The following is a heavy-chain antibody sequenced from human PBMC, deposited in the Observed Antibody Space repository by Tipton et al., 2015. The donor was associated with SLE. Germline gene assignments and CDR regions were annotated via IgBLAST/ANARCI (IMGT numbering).Heavy chain of an antibody. CDR2: IYYSGST. J-gene: IGHJ3*02. CDR1: GGSISSYY. V-gene: IGHV4-59*01. D-gene: IGHD6-19*01. CDR3: ARDPAGGAFDI. Sequence: GLVKPSETLSLTCTVSGGSISSYYWSWIRQPPGKGLEWIGDIYYSGSTNYDPSLKSRVTISVDTSKNQFSLNLSSVTAADTAVYYCARDPAGGAFDIWGQGTMVTVSS.